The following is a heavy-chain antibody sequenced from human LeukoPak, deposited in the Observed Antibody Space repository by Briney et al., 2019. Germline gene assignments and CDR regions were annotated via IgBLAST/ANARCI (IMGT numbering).Heavy chain of an antibody. Sequence: SETLSLTCAVYGGSFSGYYWSWIRQPPGKGLEWIGEINHSGSTNYNPSLKSRVTISVDTSKNQFSLKLSSVTAADTAVYYCARLGYCSSTSCPESWGQAPWSPSPQ. D-gene: IGHD2-2*01. CDR2: INHSGST. CDR1: GGSFSGYY. CDR3: ARLGYCSSTSCPES. V-gene: IGHV4-34*01. J-gene: IGHJ1*01.